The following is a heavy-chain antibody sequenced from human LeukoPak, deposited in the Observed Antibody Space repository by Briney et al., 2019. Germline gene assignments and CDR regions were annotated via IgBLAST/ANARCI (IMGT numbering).Heavy chain of an antibody. CDR3: AKGPSGSYGFDY. CDR2: ISSSGSA. Sequence: SETLSLTCAVYGGSISGSYWSWLRQPAGKGLEWIGRISSSGSANYNPSLKSRVTMSIDTSKNQFSLKLSTVTAADTAVYYCAKGPSGSYGFDYWGPGTQVTVSS. V-gene: IGHV4-59*10. CDR1: GGSISGSY. J-gene: IGHJ4*02. D-gene: IGHD6-19*01.